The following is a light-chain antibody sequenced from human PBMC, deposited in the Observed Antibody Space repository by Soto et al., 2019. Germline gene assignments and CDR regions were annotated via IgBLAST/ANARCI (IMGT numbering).Light chain of an antibody. J-gene: IGLJ1*01. Sequence: QSALTQPRSVSGSPGQSVTISCTGTGNDVGAYNYVSWYQQHPGRPPKLLIYGVVRWPSGVPDRFSGSKSGNTASLTISGLQAEDEADYFCCSDAGGYTYLFGTGTKVTVL. V-gene: IGLV2-11*01. CDR1: GNDVGAYNY. CDR2: GVV. CDR3: CSDAGGYTYL.